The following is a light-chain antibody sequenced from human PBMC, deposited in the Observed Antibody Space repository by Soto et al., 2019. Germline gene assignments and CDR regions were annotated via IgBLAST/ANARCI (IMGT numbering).Light chain of an antibody. CDR3: QQYGSSRRT. Sequence: EIVLTQSPGTLSLSPGERATLSCRASQRVSSSYLGWYQQKPGHAPRLLIYGASSRPTGVPDRFIGSGSGTDFTLTISRLEPEDFAVYYCQQYGSSRRTFGQGTKVEIK. V-gene: IGKV3-20*01. CDR1: QRVSSSY. J-gene: IGKJ1*01. CDR2: GAS.